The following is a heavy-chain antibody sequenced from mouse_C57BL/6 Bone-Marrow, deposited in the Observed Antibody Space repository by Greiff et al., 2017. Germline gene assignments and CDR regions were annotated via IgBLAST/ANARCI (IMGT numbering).Heavy chain of an antibody. J-gene: IGHJ2*01. CDR3: TTITTVVATGDY. V-gene: IGHV14-4*01. Sequence: VQLQQSGAELGRPGASVKLSCTASGFNIKDDYMHWVKQRPEQGLEWIGWIDPENGDTEYASKFQGKATITADTSSNTAYLQLSSLTSEDTAVYYCTTITTVVATGDYWGQGTTLTVSS. D-gene: IGHD1-1*01. CDR2: IDPENGDT. CDR1: GFNIKDDY.